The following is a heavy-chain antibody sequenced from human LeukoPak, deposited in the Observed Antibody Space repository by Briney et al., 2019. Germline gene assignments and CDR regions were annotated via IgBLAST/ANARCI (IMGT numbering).Heavy chain of an antibody. D-gene: IGHD3-10*01. V-gene: IGHV3-11*01. CDR1: GFTFSDYY. CDR3: ARELPTDYYGSEPLNWFDP. CDR2: ISSSGSTI. J-gene: IGHJ5*02. Sequence: GGSLRLSCAASGFTFSDYYMSWIRQAPGKGLEWVSYISSSGSTIYYADSVKGRFTISRDNAKNSLYLQMNSLRAEDTAVYYCARELPTDYYGSEPLNWFDPWGQGTLVTVSS.